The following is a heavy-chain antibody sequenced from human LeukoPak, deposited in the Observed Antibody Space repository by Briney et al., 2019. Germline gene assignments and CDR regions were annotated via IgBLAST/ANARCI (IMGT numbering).Heavy chain of an antibody. J-gene: IGHJ6*03. V-gene: IGHV3-49*04. CDR2: IRSKAYGGTT. CDR3: TLGGVLDPIYYYYMDV. D-gene: IGHD3/OR15-3a*01. Sequence: GGSLRLSCTVFGFTFGDYAMSWVRQAPGKGLEWVGFIRSKAYGGTTQYAASVKGRFTISRDVSKSIAYLQMNSLKTEDTAVYYCTLGGVLDPIYYYYMDVWGKGTTVTVSS. CDR1: GFTFGDYA.